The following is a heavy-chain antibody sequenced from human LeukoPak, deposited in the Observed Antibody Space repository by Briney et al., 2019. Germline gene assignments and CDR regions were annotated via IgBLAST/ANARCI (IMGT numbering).Heavy chain of an antibody. CDR2: IKQDRSEK. V-gene: IGHV3-7*03. Sequence: GGSLRLSCAASGFTFSSYWMSWVRQAPGKGLEWVANIKQDRSEKYYVDSVKGRFTISRDNAKNSLYLQMNSLRAEDTAVYYCARFYDFWSGYLTERYYYGMDVWGQGTTVTVSS. D-gene: IGHD3-3*01. CDR1: GFTFSSYW. J-gene: IGHJ6*02. CDR3: ARFYDFWSGYLTERYYYGMDV.